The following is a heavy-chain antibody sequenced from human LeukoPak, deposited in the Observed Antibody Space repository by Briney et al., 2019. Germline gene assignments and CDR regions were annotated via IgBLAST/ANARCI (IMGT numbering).Heavy chain of an antibody. V-gene: IGHV3-21*01. J-gene: IGHJ5*02. CDR1: GFTFSTYS. Sequence: PGGSLRLSCAASGFTFSTYSMSWARQAPGKGLEWVSSISSSSNYIYYAASVKGRFTISRDNAKNSLYLQMNSLTAEDTAVYYCARDREAVEGPWGQGTLVTVSS. CDR3: ARDREAVEGP. CDR2: ISSSSNYI. D-gene: IGHD5-24*01.